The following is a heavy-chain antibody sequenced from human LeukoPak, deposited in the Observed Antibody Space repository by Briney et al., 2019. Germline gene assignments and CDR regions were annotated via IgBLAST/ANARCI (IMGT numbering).Heavy chain of an antibody. CDR2: IYHSGST. J-gene: IGHJ4*02. CDR3: ARGVGLTQGGTFDY. Sequence: AETLSLTCTVSGYSISSGFYWGWIRQPPGKGLEWIGSIYHSGSTHYSSSLKSQVAISVDTSKNQLPLRMSSVTAADTAVYYCARGVGLTQGGTFDYWGQGTLVTVSS. V-gene: IGHV4-38-2*02. D-gene: IGHD1-26*01. CDR1: GYSISSGFY.